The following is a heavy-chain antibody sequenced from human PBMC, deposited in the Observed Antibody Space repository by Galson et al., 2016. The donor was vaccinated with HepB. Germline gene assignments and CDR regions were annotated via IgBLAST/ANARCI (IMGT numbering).Heavy chain of an antibody. J-gene: IGHJ6*02. CDR1: GFTFSSYW. CDR2: IKQDANEK. V-gene: IGHV3-7*01. Sequence: SLRLSCAASGFTFSSYWMSWVRQAPGNGLEWVANIKQDANEKNYVGSVRGRFSISRDNAKNSLYLQMNSLRAEDTAVYYCAKDNYYGTGSYYPYKYYGMDVWGQGTTVTVSS. D-gene: IGHD3-10*01. CDR3: AKDNYYGTGSYYPYKYYGMDV.